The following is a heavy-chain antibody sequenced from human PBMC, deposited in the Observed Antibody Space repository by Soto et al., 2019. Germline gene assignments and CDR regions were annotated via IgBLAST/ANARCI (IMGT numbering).Heavy chain of an antibody. CDR1: GFTFSSYS. D-gene: IGHD2-2*01. CDR3: ARDQNVVVPAPRGYYYYGMDV. CDR2: ISSSSSTI. Sequence: GGSLRLSCAASGFTFSSYSMNWVRQAPGKGLEWVSYISSSSSTIYYADSVKGRFTISRDNAKNSLYLQMNSLRDEDTAVYYCARDQNVVVPAPRGYYYYGMDVWGQGTTVTVSS. J-gene: IGHJ6*02. V-gene: IGHV3-48*02.